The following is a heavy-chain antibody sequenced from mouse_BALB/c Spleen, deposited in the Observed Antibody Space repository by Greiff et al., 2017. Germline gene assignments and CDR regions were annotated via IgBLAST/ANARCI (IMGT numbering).Heavy chain of an antibody. V-gene: IGHV2-6-7*01. CDR3: AREDDGYPYYDAMDY. D-gene: IGHD2-3*01. CDR2: IWGDGST. Sequence: VTLMESGPGLVAPSQSLSITCTVSGFSLTGYGVTWVRQPPGKGLEWLGMIWGDGSTDYNSALKSRLSISKDNSKSQVFLKMNSLQTDDTARYYCAREDDGYPYYDAMDYWGQGTSGTVSS. CDR1: GFSLTGYG. J-gene: IGHJ4*01.